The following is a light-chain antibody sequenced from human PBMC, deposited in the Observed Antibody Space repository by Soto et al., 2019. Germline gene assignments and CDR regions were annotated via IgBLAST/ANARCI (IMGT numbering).Light chain of an antibody. CDR1: HSVGNY. J-gene: IGKJ5*01. V-gene: IGKV3-11*01. CDR3: QQSYSTLIT. Sequence: VLTHSPATLSLSPCERATLSFSASHSVGNYLAWYQQKSGEAPSLLIYGAANRATGIPARFSGSGSGTDFTLTISSLEPEDFATNYCQQSYSTLITFGQGTRLEIK. CDR2: GAA.